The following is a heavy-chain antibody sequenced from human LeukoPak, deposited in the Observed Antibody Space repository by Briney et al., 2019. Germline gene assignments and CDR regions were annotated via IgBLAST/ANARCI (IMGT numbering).Heavy chain of an antibody. V-gene: IGHV1-2*02. Sequence: ASVKVSCKASGYTFTGYYMHWVRQAPGQGLEWMGWINPNSGGTNYAQKFQGRVTMTRDTSTSAVYMELSSLRSEDTAVYYCARDQRSLADWGQGTLVTVSS. CDR3: ARDQRSLAD. J-gene: IGHJ4*02. CDR1: GYTFTGYY. CDR2: INPNSGGT.